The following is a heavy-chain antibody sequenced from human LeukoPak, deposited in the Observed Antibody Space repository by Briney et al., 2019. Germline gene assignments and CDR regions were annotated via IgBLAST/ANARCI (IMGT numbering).Heavy chain of an antibody. CDR2: IFYSGST. CDR3: ARVRSSGTVFDF. Sequence: PSETLSLTCTVSGGSISSSTYYWGWIRQPPGKGLEWIGNIFYSGSTYYHPSLKSRVTISADTSKNQFSLKLSSVTAADTAVYYCARVRSSGTVFDFWGQGTLVTVSS. CDR1: GGSISSSTYY. V-gene: IGHV4-39*07. J-gene: IGHJ4*02. D-gene: IGHD3-10*01.